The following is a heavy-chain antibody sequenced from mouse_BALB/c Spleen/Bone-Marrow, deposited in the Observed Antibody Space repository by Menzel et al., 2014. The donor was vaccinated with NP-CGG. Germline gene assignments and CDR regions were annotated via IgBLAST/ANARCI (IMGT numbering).Heavy chain of an antibody. CDR3: ARLGYCGTMVY. D-gene: IGHD1-1*01. CDR2: INPDSSTI. V-gene: IGHV4-1*02. Sequence: EVKLMESGGGLVQRGGSLKLSSAASRFDSSGYWMSWVRQAPGKGLEWIGEINPDSSTINYTPSLKDKFIISRDNAKNTLFLQMSKVRSEDTALYYCARLGYCGTMVYCGHGTSATIST. J-gene: IGHJ4*01. CDR1: RFDSSGYW.